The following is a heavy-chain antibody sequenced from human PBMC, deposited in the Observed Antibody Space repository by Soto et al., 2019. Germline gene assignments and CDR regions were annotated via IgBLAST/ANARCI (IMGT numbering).Heavy chain of an antibody. J-gene: IGHJ4*02. Sequence: GGSLRLSCAASGFTFSSYSMNWVRQAPGKGLEWVSSISSSSSYIYYADSVKGRFTISRDNAKNSLYLQMNSLRAEDTAVYYCQRGSSWYGGVFDYWGQGTLVTVSS. CDR1: GFTFSSYS. D-gene: IGHD6-13*01. CDR3: QRGSSWYGGVFDY. V-gene: IGHV3-21*01. CDR2: ISSSSSYI.